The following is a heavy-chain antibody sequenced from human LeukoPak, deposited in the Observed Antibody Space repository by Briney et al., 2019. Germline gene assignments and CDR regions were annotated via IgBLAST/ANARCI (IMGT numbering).Heavy chain of an antibody. CDR2: ISSSGDT. CDR3: AKDNVDTAMGRVAEYFQH. CDR1: GFTFSSYA. Sequence: TGGSLRLSCAASGFTFSSYAMSWARQAPGKGLEWVSAISSSGDTYYAGSVKGRFTISRDNSKNTLYMQINSLRADDTAVYYCAKDNVDTAMGRVAEYFQHWGQGTLVTVSS. J-gene: IGHJ1*01. V-gene: IGHV3-23*01. D-gene: IGHD5-18*01.